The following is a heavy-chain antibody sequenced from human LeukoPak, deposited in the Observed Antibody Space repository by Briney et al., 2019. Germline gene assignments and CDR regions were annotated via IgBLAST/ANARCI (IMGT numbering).Heavy chain of an antibody. D-gene: IGHD3-10*01. V-gene: IGHV3-7*01. CDR3: ARVNYYGSGSYLPYYYYYYMDV. CDR2: IKQDGSEK. Sequence: GGSLRLSCAASGFTFSSYWMSWVRQAPGKGLEWVANIKQDGSEKYYVDSVKGRFTISRDNAKNSLYLQMNSPRAEDTAVYYCARVNYYGSGSYLPYYYYYYMDVWGKGTTVTVSS. CDR1: GFTFSSYW. J-gene: IGHJ6*03.